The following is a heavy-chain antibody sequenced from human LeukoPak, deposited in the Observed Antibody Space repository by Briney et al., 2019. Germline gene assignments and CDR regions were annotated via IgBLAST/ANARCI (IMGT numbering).Heavy chain of an antibody. CDR3: ARDWDGRDSDRSGYYPRWFDP. D-gene: IGHD3-22*01. V-gene: IGHV4-4*02. CDR1: GGSINRDNW. J-gene: IGHJ5*02. Sequence: SETLSLTCAVSGGSINRDNWWTWVRQPPGKGLEWIGEVYYTGNTHYNPSLQSRVTISVDKSKNQFSLDLSSVTAADTAVYYCARDWDGRDSDRSGYYPRWFDPWGQGTLVTVSS. CDR2: VYYTGNT.